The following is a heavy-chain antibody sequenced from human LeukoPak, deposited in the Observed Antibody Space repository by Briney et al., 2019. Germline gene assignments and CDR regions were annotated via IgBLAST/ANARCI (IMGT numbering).Heavy chain of an antibody. J-gene: IGHJ4*02. CDR3: VPAYYYDSSSYFASPSFDS. CDR2: ISYDGSNI. Sequence: GGSLRLSCAASGFTFSGYAMHWVRQAPGKGLEWVAVISYDGSNIYYADSVKGRFTISRDNAKKSLYLQMNSLRAEDTAVYYCVPAYYYDSSSYFASPSFDSWGQGTLVTVSS. CDR1: GFTFSGYA. D-gene: IGHD3-22*01. V-gene: IGHV3-30*04.